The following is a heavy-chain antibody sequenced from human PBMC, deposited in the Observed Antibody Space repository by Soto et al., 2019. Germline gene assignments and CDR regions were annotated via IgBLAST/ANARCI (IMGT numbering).Heavy chain of an antibody. CDR1: GGSFSGHS. V-gene: IGHV4-34*01. D-gene: IGHD3-22*01. CDR3: ARGDNSGYYTWAE. Sequence: QVQLQQWGAGLLKPSETLSLTCAVYGGSFSGHSWSWIRQPPGKGLEWIGEISHRVNTNYSPSLKSRVIISVDTSKNQFSLKVSSVTAADTAVYYCARGDNSGYYTWAEWSQGTLVTVSS. J-gene: IGHJ4*02. CDR2: ISHRVNT.